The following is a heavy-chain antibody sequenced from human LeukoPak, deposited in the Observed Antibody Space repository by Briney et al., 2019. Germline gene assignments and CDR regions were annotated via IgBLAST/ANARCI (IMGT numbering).Heavy chain of an antibody. CDR3: ARTVPVKSGSYPC. CDR2: IIPIFGTA. J-gene: IGHJ4*02. CDR1: GGTFSSYA. D-gene: IGHD1-26*01. Sequence: GSSVKVSCKASGGTFSSYAISWVRQAPGQGLEWMGGIIPIFGTANYAQKFQGRVMITADESTSTAYMELSSLRSEDTAVYYCARTVPVKSGSYPCWGQGTLVTVSS. V-gene: IGHV1-69*01.